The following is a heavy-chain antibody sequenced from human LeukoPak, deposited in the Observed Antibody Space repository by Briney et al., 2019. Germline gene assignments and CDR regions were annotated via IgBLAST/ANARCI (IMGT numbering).Heavy chain of an antibody. V-gene: IGHV1-2*02. CDR3: ARGYSSGWYRYYYYYYMDV. J-gene: IGHJ6*03. CDR1: GYTFTGYY. D-gene: IGHD6-19*01. CDR2: INPNSGGT. Sequence: GASVKVSCKASGYTFTGYYMHWVRQAPGQGLEWMGWINPNSGGTNYAQKFQGRVTMTRDTSISTAYMELSRLRSDDTAVYYCARGYSSGWYRYYYYYYMDVWGKGATVTVSS.